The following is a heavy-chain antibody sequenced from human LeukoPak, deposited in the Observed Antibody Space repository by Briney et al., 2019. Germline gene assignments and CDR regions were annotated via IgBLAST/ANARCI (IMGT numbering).Heavy chain of an antibody. D-gene: IGHD5-18*01. CDR2: ISSSGTSI. CDR1: GFTFSDYY. CDR3: ARMGSREYRVYYYMDV. V-gene: IGHV3-11*04. J-gene: IGHJ6*03. Sequence: KTGGSLRLSCAASGFTFSDYYMSWIRQAPGKGLEWVSFISSSGTSIYYADSVKGRFTISRDNAKNSLYLQMSSLRAEDTAVYYCARMGSREYRVYYYMDVWGKGTTVTVSS.